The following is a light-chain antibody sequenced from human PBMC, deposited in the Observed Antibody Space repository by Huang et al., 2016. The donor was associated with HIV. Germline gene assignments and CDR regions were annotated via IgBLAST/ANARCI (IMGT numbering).Light chain of an antibody. J-gene: IGKJ1*01. CDR2: KAS. Sequence: DIQMTQSPSLLSASVGDRVTIPCRASQTVDSWLAWYQQRPGKAPRLLIYKASKLEIGVPSSFSGSGSGAVYTLTISSLQPDDFATYYCQQYKTYPWSFGQGTTVDI. CDR3: QQYKTYPWS. V-gene: IGKV1-5*03. CDR1: QTVDSW.